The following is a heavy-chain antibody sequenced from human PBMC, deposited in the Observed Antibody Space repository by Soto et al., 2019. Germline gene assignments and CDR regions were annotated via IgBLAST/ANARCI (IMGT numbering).Heavy chain of an antibody. D-gene: IGHD6-13*01. Sequence: GSLRLSCVASGFSFSTYAMSWVRQAPGKGLEWVSGISGSGGTTYYADSVKGRFTISRDNSKNTLYLQVNSLRAEDTAVYYCAKDQAAAGTISRYFQHWGQGTLVTVSS. CDR1: GFSFSTYA. V-gene: IGHV3-23*01. CDR2: ISGSGGTT. J-gene: IGHJ1*01. CDR3: AKDQAAAGTISRYFQH.